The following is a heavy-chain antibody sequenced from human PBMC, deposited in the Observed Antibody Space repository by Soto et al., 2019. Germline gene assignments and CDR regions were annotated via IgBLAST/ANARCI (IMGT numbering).Heavy chain of an antibody. Sequence: SVKVSCKAPADTFTSYYIHWVRQAPGHGLEWMGIINPNGGSTRFAQTFQGRITMATDTSTSTVYMELSSLRSEDTAVYYCASVHIAVAGTWAFDIWGQGTMVTVSS. J-gene: IGHJ3*02. CDR3: ASVHIAVAGTWAFDI. V-gene: IGHV1-46*01. CDR1: ADTFTSYY. CDR2: INPNGGST. D-gene: IGHD6-19*01.